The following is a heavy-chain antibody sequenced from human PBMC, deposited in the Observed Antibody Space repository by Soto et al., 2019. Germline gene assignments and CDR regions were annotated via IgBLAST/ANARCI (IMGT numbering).Heavy chain of an antibody. D-gene: IGHD2-21*01. V-gene: IGHV4-30-4*01. J-gene: IGHJ3*01. CDR3: DREVITPVHQGADDAFDV. Sequence: QVQLQEAGPGLVKPSQTLSLTCIVSGGSISSGNHFWSWIRQPPGKGLEWIGYIFYSGTAYYNSSLKSRVSISVDTSKNQFSLNLSSVTAADTAMYYCDREVITPVHQGADDAFDVWGQGTMVTVSS. CDR2: IFYSGTA. CDR1: GGSISSGNHF.